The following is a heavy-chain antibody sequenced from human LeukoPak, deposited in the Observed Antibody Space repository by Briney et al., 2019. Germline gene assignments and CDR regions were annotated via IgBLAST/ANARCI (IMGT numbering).Heavy chain of an antibody. Sequence: KFQGRVTITRDTSASTAYMELSSLRSEDTAVYYCARTNDGWYFDYWGQGTLVTVSS. V-gene: IGHV1-3*01. D-gene: IGHD1-1*01. CDR3: ARTNDGWYFDY. J-gene: IGHJ4*02.